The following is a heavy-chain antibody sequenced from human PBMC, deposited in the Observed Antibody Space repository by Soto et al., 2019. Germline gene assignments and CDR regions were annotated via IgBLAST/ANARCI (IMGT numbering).Heavy chain of an antibody. V-gene: IGHV3-53*02. CDR1: GFTVSSNY. Sequence: EVQLVETGGGLIQPGGSLRLSCAASGFTVSSNYMSWVRQAPGKGLEWVSVIYSGGSTYYADSVKGRFTISRDNSKNTLYLQMNSRRAEDTAVYYCASLSGSYYYDYWGQGTLVTVSS. CDR3: ASLSGSYYYDY. CDR2: IYSGGST. D-gene: IGHD1-26*01. J-gene: IGHJ4*02.